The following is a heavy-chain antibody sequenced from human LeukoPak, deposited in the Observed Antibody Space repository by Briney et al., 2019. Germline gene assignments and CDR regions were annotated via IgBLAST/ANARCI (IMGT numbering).Heavy chain of an antibody. J-gene: IGHJ4*02. CDR3: ARDLDY. CDR1: GFTFRSYW. V-gene: IGHV3-7*04. Sequence: QAGGSLRLSCVASGFTFRSYWMTWLRQAPGKGLEWVATIKPDGSDKYYVDSMKGRSTISRDNAKNSVSLQMNSLRVEDTAVYYCARDLDYWGRGTLVTVSS. CDR2: IKPDGSDK.